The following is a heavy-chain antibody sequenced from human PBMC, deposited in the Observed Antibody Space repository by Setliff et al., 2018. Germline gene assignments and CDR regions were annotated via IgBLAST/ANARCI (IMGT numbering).Heavy chain of an antibody. CDR3: AAPGGGSYRF. CDR2: IHYSENT. V-gene: IGHV4-39*01. J-gene: IGHJ4*02. D-gene: IGHD1-26*01. Sequence: PSETLSLTCTVSGGSITSGRYYWGWIRQPPGQGLEWIASIHYSENTYYNPSLKTRVTISVDTSKNQFSLKLSSVTAADTAVYYCAAPGGGSYRFWGQGTLVTVSS. CDR1: GGSITSGRYY.